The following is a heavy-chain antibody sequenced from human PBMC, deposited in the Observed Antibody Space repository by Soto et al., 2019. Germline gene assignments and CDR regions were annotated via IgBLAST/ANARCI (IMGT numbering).Heavy chain of an antibody. CDR1: GFTFNNKW. J-gene: IGHJ4*02. V-gene: IGHV3-74*01. Sequence: GGSLRLSCTASGFTFNNKWMHWVRQAPGKGLVWLSRIDGAAATTNYADSVKGRFTISRDNAKNIVFLHVNGLTDEDTAVYYCARGGAMGVDYSCQGTLVTVSS. CDR2: IDGAAATT. D-gene: IGHD1-26*01. CDR3: ARGGAMGVDY.